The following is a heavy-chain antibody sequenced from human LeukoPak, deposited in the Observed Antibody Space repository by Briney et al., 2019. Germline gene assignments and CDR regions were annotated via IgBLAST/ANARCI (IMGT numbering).Heavy chain of an antibody. CDR1: EFTFSTYW. D-gene: IGHD6-19*01. V-gene: IGHV3-11*04. Sequence: GGSLRLSCAASEFTFSTYWMSWIRQAPGKGLEWVSYISANGNNKYYADSVKGRFTISRDNAKNSLYLQMNSLRVEDTAVYYCASSQSSVAGIVGCWGQGTLVTVSS. CDR2: ISANGNNK. J-gene: IGHJ4*02. CDR3: ASSQSSVAGIVGC.